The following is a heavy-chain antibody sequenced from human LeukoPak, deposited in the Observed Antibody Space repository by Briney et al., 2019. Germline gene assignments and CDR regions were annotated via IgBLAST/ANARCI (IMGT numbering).Heavy chain of an antibody. CDR1: GGSISRYY. D-gene: IGHD2-15*01. CDR2: IYYSGST. CDR3: ARRRRAHGLVVVVAGEGKWFDP. Sequence: SSGTLSLTCAVSGGSISRYYWSWIRQPPGKGLEWIGYIYYSGSTNYNTPLKSRVPIPVEPSKNQFFLELSSVNAADTAVYYCARRRRAHGLVVVVAGEGKWFDPWGQGTLVTVSS. V-gene: IGHV4-59*12. J-gene: IGHJ5*02.